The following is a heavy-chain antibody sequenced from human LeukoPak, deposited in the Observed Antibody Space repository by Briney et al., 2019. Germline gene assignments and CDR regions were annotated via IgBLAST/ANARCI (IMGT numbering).Heavy chain of an antibody. D-gene: IGHD3-3*01. CDR1: GYTFTGYH. CDR3: ARADYDFHGMDV. Sequence: ASVKVSCKASGYTFTGYHMHWVRQAPGQGLEWMGGINPNRGGTNYAQKFQGWVTMTRDMSISTVYMELSRLRSDDTAVYYCARADYDFHGMDVWGQGTTVTVSS. V-gene: IGHV1-2*04. CDR2: INPNRGGT. J-gene: IGHJ6*02.